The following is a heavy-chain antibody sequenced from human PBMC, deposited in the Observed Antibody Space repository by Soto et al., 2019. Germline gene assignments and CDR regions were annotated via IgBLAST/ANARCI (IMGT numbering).Heavy chain of an antibody. V-gene: IGHV1-69*12. CDR2: IIPIFGTA. J-gene: IGHJ6*02. D-gene: IGHD2-2*01. Sequence: QVQLVQSGAEVKKPGSSVKVSCKASGGTFSSYAISWVRQAPGQGLEWMGGIIPIFGTANYAQKFQGRVTIIEDASTSTAYMELSSLRSEDTAVCYCASSRYCISTSCHPSSCGYYYYGMDVWGQGTTVTVSS. CDR3: ASSRYCISTSCHPSSCGYYYYGMDV. CDR1: GGTFSSYA.